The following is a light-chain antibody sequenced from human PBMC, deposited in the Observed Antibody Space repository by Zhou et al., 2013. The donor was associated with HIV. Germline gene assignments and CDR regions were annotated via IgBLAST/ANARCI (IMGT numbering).Light chain of an antibody. J-gene: IGKJ4*01. CDR3: QQYKIYPLT. V-gene: IGKV1-9*01. CDR1: QDISSY. CDR2: AAS. Sequence: DIQLTQSPSFLSASVGDRVTITCRASQDISSYLAWYQQKPGKAPKLLIYAASTLQSGVPSRFSGSGSGTDFTLTISNLQPEDIATYYCQQYKIYPLTFGGGTKVEIK.